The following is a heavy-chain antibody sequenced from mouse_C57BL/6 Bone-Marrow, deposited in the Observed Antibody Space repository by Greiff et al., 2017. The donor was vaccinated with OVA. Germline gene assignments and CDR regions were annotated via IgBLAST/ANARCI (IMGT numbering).Heavy chain of an antibody. CDR2: IDPSDSYT. V-gene: IGHV1-50*01. D-gene: IGHD3-2*02. J-gene: IGHJ2*01. CDR3: ARRQHRLRFSYYFDY. Sequence: QVQLQQPGAELVKPGASVKLSCKASGYTFTSYWMQWVKQRPGQGLEWIGEIDPSDSYTNYNQKFKGKATLTVDTSSSTAYMQLSSLTSEDSAVYYCARRQHRLRFSYYFDYWGQGTTLTVSS. CDR1: GYTFTSYW.